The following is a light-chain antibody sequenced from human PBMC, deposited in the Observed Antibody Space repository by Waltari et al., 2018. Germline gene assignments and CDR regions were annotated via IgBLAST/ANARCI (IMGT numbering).Light chain of an antibody. CDR1: QGISSY. J-gene: IGKJ1*01. Sequence: AIRMTQSPSSLSASTGDRVTITCRASQGISSYLAWYQQKPGKAPKLLIYAASTLQSGVPSRFSGSGSGTDFTLTISCLQSEDFATYFCQQANDFPPTFGQGTEVEVK. CDR3: QQANDFPPT. V-gene: IGKV1-8*01. CDR2: AAS.